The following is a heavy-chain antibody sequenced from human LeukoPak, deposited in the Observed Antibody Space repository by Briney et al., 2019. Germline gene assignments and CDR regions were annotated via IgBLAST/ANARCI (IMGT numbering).Heavy chain of an antibody. CDR3: ARHRAYCSGSKCYSVWFDP. Sequence: SETLSLTCTVSGGSISSTSYYWGWIRQPPGKGLEWIGSIYYSGGSTDYNPSLKSRVTISADTSKNQFSLKLRSVTAADTAVYYCARHRAYCSGSKCYSVWFDPWGQGTLVTVSS. CDR1: GGSISSTSYY. J-gene: IGHJ5*02. V-gene: IGHV4-39*01. D-gene: IGHD2-15*01. CDR2: IYYSGGST.